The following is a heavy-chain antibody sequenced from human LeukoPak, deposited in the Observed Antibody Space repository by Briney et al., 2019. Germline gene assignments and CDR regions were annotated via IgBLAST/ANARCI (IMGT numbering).Heavy chain of an antibody. D-gene: IGHD6-6*01. Sequence: PEASVKVSCKASGGTFSSYAISWVRQAPGQGLEWMGGIIPIFGTANYAQKFQGRVTITTDESTSTAYMEPSSLRSEDTAVYYCARVPRYSSSSSYMDVWGKGTTVTVSS. CDR3: ARVPRYSSSSSYMDV. V-gene: IGHV1-69*05. CDR1: GGTFSSYA. CDR2: IIPIFGTA. J-gene: IGHJ6*03.